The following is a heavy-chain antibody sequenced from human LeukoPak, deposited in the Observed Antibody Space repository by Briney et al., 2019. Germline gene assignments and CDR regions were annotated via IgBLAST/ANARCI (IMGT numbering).Heavy chain of an antibody. CDR2: ISGSGGST. Sequence: GGSLRLSCAASGFTFSSYSMNWVRQAPGKGLEWVSAISGSGGSTYYADSVKGRFTISRDNSKNTLYLQMNSLRAEDTAVYYCAKGGLMATFDIWGLGTIVTVSS. V-gene: IGHV3-23*01. CDR3: AKGGLMATFDI. CDR1: GFTFSSYS. D-gene: IGHD2-8*01. J-gene: IGHJ3*02.